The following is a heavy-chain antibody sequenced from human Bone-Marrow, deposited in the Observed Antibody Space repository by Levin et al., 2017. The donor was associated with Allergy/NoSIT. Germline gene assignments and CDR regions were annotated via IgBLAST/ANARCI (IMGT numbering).Heavy chain of an antibody. D-gene: IGHD7-27*01. CDR2: IYHSGST. CDR3: ARRNVLAPGEDWFDP. Sequence: PSETLSLTCGVSDDSISSSNWWTWVRQPPGKGLEWLGEIYHSGSTNYNPSLKSRVTISVEKSKNQFSLKLSSVTAADTAVYYCARRNVLAPGEDWFDPWGQGTLVTVSS. CDR1: DDSISSSNW. V-gene: IGHV4-4*02. J-gene: IGHJ5*02.